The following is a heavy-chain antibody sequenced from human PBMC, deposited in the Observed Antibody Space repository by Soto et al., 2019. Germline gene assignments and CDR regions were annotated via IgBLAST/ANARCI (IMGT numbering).Heavy chain of an antibody. J-gene: IGHJ5*02. CDR1: GFTLSSYA. D-gene: IGHD3-9*01. CDR2: ISYDGSNK. V-gene: IGHV3-30-3*01. CDR3: ARDRQRYFDWLLYA. Sequence: GGSLRLSCAASGFTLSSYAMHWVRQAPGKGLEWVAVISYDGSNKYYADSVKGRFTISRDNSKNTLYLQMNSLRAEDTAVYYCARDRQRYFDWLLYAWGQGTLVTVSS.